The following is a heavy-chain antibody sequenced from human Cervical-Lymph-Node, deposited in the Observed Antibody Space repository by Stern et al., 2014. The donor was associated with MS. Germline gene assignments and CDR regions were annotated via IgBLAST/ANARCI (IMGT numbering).Heavy chain of an antibody. Sequence: QVTLKESGPPLVKPTQTLSLPCTFSGFSLSPNGMCVSWIRQSPGKALEWRARIDWDDEKYYSTSLKTRLTISKDTTKNQVVLTIANMDPVDSATYYCAHGSTSCYWADYWGQGTLVTVSS. D-gene: IGHD2-2*01. CDR2: IDWDDEK. CDR3: AHGSTSCYWADY. J-gene: IGHJ4*02. V-gene: IGHV2-70*15. CDR1: GFSLSPNGMC.